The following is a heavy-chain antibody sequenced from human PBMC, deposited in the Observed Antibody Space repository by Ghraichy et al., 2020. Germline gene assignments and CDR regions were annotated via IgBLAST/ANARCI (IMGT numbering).Heavy chain of an antibody. D-gene: IGHD5-18*01. CDR2: IYYSGST. V-gene: IGHV4-39*01. CDR3: ARHVRAMVTSGFDY. CDR1: GGSISSSSYY. Sequence: GSLRLSCTVSGGSISSSSYYWGWIRQPPGKGLEWIGSIYYSGSTYYNPSLKSRVTISVDTSKNQFSLKLSSVTAADTAVYYCARHVRAMVTSGFDYWGQGTLVTVSS. J-gene: IGHJ4*02.